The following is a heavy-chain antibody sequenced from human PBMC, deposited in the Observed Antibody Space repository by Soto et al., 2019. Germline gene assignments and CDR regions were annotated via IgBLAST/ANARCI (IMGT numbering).Heavy chain of an antibody. D-gene: IGHD2-8*01. J-gene: IGHJ4*02. CDR3: VREAPCSNGVCQFDY. CDR1: GFTFSPYE. Sequence: GGSLRLSCAASGFTFSPYEMSWVRQAPGKGLEWISYISSSGSTIHYADPVKGRFSISRDNAKKSLFLQMNSLRAEDTAVYYCVREAPCSNGVCQFDYWGRGTLVTVSS. V-gene: IGHV3-48*03. CDR2: ISSSGSTI.